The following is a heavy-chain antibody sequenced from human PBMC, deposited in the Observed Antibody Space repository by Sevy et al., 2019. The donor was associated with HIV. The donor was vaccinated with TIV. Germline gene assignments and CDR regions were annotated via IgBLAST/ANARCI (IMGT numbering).Heavy chain of an antibody. V-gene: IGHV3-48*03. J-gene: IGHJ4*02. D-gene: IGHD4-17*01. Sequence: GGSLRLSCAASGFTFSSYEMNWVRQAPGKGLEWLSYITNSGTTVYYSDSVRGRFTVSRDNAKNSLSLLMNSLRVEDTAVYYCARDLPPSATTVAHFDYWGRGTLVTVSS. CDR3: ARDLPPSATTVAHFDY. CDR2: ITNSGTTV. CDR1: GFTFSSYE.